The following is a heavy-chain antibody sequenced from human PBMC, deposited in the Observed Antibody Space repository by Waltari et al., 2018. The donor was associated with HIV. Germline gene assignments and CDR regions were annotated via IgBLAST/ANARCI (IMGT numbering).Heavy chain of an antibody. CDR1: GFTFTNAW. CDR3: TTRSRPSYYFGLDV. J-gene: IGHJ6*02. CDR2: IKSKTEPGTMT. D-gene: IGHD2-15*01. Sequence: EVQLVESGGGLVKPGESLRLSCAASGFTFTNAWMTWVRQAPGKRPEWVGLIKSKTEPGTMTDYAAPVKDRFIISRDDSKNTLYLQMNSLKIEDTAVYYCTTRSRPSYYFGLDVWGQGTTVTVSS. V-gene: IGHV3-15*01.